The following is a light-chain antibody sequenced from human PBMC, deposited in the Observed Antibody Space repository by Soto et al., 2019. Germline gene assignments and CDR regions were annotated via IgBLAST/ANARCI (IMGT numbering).Light chain of an antibody. Sequence: DIVMTQSPDSLAVSLGERATINCKSSQSVLYSSNNKNYLAWYQQKPGQPPKLLIYWASTRESGVPDRFSGSGYGTDFTRTISSLQAEDVAVYYCQQYYSTPPSFGQGTKLEIK. V-gene: IGKV4-1*01. CDR2: WAS. CDR3: QQYYSTPPS. CDR1: QSVLYSSNNKNY. J-gene: IGKJ2*01.